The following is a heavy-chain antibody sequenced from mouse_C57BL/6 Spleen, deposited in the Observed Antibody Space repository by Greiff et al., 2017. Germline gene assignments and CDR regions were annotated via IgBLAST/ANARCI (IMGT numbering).Heavy chain of an antibody. V-gene: IGHV1-80*01. Sequence: QVHVKQSGAELVKPGASVKISCKASGYAFSSYWMNWVKQRPGKGLEWIGQIYPGDGDTNYNGKFKGKATLTADKSSSTDYMQLSSLTSEDSAVYFCARTASLLLDYWGQGTSVTVSS. D-gene: IGHD1-1*01. CDR2: IYPGDGDT. CDR3: ARTASLLLDY. CDR1: GYAFSSYW. J-gene: IGHJ4*01.